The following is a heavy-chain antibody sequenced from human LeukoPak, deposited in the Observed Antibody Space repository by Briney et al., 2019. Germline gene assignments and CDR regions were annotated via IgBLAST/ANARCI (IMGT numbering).Heavy chain of an antibody. CDR2: ISHSGDT. CDR3: ARVGPLAVGTGKRVYSFDY. CDR1: GFSITSGDY. D-gene: IGHD1-1*01. J-gene: IGHJ4*02. Sequence: SETLSLTCDVSGFSITSGDYWGWIRQSPGRGLEWIGSISHSGDTYYIPSLRSRVTMSLDTSRDQFSLDLRSVSATDTAVYFCARVGPLAVGTGKRVYSFDYWGQGTLVTVSS. V-gene: IGHV4-38-2*01.